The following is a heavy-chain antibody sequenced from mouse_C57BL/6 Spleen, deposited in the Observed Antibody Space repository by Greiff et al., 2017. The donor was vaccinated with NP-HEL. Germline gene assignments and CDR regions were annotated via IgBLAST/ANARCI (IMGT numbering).Heavy chain of an antibody. V-gene: IGHV14-2*01. CDR3: ARSDDGYYGAMDY. CDR2: IDPEDGET. CDR1: GFNIKDYY. J-gene: IGHJ4*01. Sequence: VQLQQSGAELVKPGASVKLSCTASGFNIKDYYMHWVKQRTEQGLEWIGRIDPEDGETKYAPQFQGKATITADTSSNTAYLQLSSLTSEDTAVYYCARSDDGYYGAMDYWGQGTSVTVSS. D-gene: IGHD2-3*01.